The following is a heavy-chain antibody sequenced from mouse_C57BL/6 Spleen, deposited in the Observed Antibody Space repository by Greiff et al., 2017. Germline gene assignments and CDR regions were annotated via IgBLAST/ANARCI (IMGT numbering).Heavy chain of an antibody. D-gene: IGHD4-1*01. CDR2: IDPETGGT. Sequence: QVQLQQSGAELVRPGASVTLSCKASGYTFTDYEMHWVKQTPVQGLEWIGAIDPETGGTAYNQKFKGKATLTADKSSSTAYRGLHSLTSEDSAVYYCTRDWDFDYWGQGTTLTVSS. CDR3: TRDWDFDY. CDR1: GYTFTDYE. J-gene: IGHJ2*01. V-gene: IGHV1-15*01.